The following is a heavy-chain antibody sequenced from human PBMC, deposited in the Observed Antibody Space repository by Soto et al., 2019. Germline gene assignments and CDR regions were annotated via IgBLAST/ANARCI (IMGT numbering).Heavy chain of an antibody. J-gene: IGHJ6*02. V-gene: IGHV3-30*18. CDR1: GFTFSSDG. CDR3: AKEMADSSGYSLLYYYGMDV. D-gene: IGHD3-22*01. Sequence: PGGSLRLSCAASGFTFSSDGMHWVRQAPGKGLEWVAVISYDGSNKYYADSVKGRFTISRDNSKNTLYLQMNSLRAEDTAVYYCAKEMADSSGYSLLYYYGMDVWGQGTTVTVSS. CDR2: ISYDGSNK.